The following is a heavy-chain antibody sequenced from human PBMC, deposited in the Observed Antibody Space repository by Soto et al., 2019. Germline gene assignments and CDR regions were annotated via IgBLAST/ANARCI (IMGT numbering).Heavy chain of an antibody. CDR1: GGTFSSYA. V-gene: IGHV1-69*13. J-gene: IGHJ6*02. D-gene: IGHD2-21*01. Sequence: EASVKVSFKASGGTFSSYAISWVRQAPGQGLEWMGGIIPIFGTANYAQKFQGRVTITADESTSTAYMELSSLRSEDTAVYYCARVGSRGEIPSGNGYGMDVWGQGTTVTFSS. CDR3: ARVGSRGEIPSGNGYGMDV. CDR2: IIPIFGTA.